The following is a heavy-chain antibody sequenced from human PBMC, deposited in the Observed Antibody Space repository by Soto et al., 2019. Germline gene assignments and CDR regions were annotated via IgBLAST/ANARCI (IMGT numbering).Heavy chain of an antibody. CDR2: IFYSGGT. J-gene: IGHJ3*01. CDR3: ARFFSNSGVDYPFDL. D-gene: IGHD4-4*01. CDR1: GGSISSNDYY. V-gene: IGHV4-30-4*01. Sequence: QVQLQESGPGLVEPSQTLSLTCTVSGGSISSNDYYWNWIRQAPGKGPEWIAYIFYSGGTYYNPSLKSRVTISVDTSKNQFSLKLSSVTAADTAVYYCARFFSNSGVDYPFDLWGQGTMVTVSS.